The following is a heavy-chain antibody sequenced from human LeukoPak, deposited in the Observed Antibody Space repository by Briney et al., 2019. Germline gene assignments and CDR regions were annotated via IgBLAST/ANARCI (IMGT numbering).Heavy chain of an antibody. J-gene: IGHJ4*02. V-gene: IGHV3-30*18. D-gene: IGHD2-15*01. Sequence: GGSLRLSCAASGFTFSSYGMHWVRQAPGKGLEWVAVISYDGSNKYYADSVKGRFTISRDNSKNTLYLQMNSLRAEDTAVYYCAKDRGAVVVVAAPPSDYWGQGTLVTVSS. CDR2: ISYDGSNK. CDR3: AKDRGAVVVVAAPPSDY. CDR1: GFTFSSYG.